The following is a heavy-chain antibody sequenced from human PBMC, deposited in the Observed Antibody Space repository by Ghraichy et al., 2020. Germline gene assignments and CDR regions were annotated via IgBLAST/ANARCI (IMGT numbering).Heavy chain of an antibody. J-gene: IGHJ3*02. CDR1: GGSFSGYY. CDR3: ARIVLWSGYLDAFDI. Sequence: SETLSLTCAVYGGSFSGYYWSWIRQPPGKGLEWIGEINHSGSTNYNPALKSRVTISVDTSKNQFSLKLISVTAADTAVYYCARIVLWSGYLDAFDIWGQGTMVTVSS. D-gene: IGHD3-3*01. V-gene: IGHV4-34*01. CDR2: INHSGST.